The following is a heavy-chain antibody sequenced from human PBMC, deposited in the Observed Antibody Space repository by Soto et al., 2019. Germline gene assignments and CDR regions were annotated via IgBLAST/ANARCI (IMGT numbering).Heavy chain of an antibody. D-gene: IGHD1-26*01. Sequence: DVQLVQSGGGLVQPGGSLRLSCAGSGFSFSTHWMTWVRQAPGRGLEWVAHINEDGSDKDYLDSVKGRFTISRDNAEKSLYLQMNNVRVEDTAIYYCAKGHWEVDPWGQGTLVTVSS. CDR1: GFSFSTHW. J-gene: IGHJ5*02. CDR3: AKGHWEVDP. V-gene: IGHV3-7*04. CDR2: INEDGSDK.